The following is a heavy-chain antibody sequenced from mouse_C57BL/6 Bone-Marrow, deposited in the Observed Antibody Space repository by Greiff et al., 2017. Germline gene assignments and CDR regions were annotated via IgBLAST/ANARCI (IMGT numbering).Heavy chain of an antibody. D-gene: IGHD2-4*01. CDR3: ASRGYDYDGAMDY. J-gene: IGHJ4*01. CDR1: GFSLTSYG. Sequence: VMLVESGPGLVAPSQSLSITCTVSGFSLTSYGVDWVRQSPGKGLEWLGVIWGVGSTNYNSALKSRLSICKDNSKSQVFLKMNSLQTDDTAMYYCASRGYDYDGAMDYWVQGTSVTVSS. CDR2: IWGVGST. V-gene: IGHV2-6*01.